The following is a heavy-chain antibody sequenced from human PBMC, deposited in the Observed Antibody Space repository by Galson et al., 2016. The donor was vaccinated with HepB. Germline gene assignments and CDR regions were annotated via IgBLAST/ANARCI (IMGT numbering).Heavy chain of an antibody. D-gene: IGHD3-22*01. V-gene: IGHV3-74*01. Sequence: SPRLSCAASGFTFSSYWMHWVRQAPGKGLVWVSRINSDGNTTNYADSVKGRFTISRDNAKNTLYLQMNSLRADDTAVYYCAREGYYYDNSFFRRENAFDIWGQGTMVTVSS. J-gene: IGHJ3*02. CDR2: INSDGNTT. CDR1: GFTFSSYW. CDR3: AREGYYYDNSFFRRENAFDI.